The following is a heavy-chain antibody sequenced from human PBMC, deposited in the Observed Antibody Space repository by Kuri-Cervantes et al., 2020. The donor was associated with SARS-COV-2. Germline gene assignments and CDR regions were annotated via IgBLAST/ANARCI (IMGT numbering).Heavy chain of an antibody. D-gene: IGHD3-3*01. CDR1: GFEFGDYS. CDR3: ARGIAAEYDFWSGADY. Sequence: GGSLRLSCTASGFEFGDYSMSWFRQAPGKGLQWVAVLSYDGSNKYYVDSVKGRFTISRDNFKNTLYLQMNSLRAEDTAVYYCARGIAAEYDFWSGADYWGQGTLVTVSS. V-gene: IGHV3-30*04. CDR2: LSYDGSNK. J-gene: IGHJ4*02.